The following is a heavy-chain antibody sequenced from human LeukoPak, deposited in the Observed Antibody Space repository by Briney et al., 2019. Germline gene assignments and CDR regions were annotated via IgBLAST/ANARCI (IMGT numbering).Heavy chain of an antibody. CDR2: IYHSGST. J-gene: IGHJ4*02. CDR3: ATRYSVWPK. D-gene: IGHD5/OR15-5a*01. CDR1: GCSITGSDW. Sequence: KPSETLSLTCAASGCSITGSDWCWWTWVRQPPGKGLEWIGEIYHSGSTNYNPSLKSRVTISLDKSKNQFSLTLTSVTAADTAMYCCATRYSVWPKWGPGTLVTVSS. V-gene: IGHV4-4*01.